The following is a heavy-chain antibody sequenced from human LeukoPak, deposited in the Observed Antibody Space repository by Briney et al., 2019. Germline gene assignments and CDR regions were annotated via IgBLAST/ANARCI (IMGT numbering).Heavy chain of an antibody. V-gene: IGHV3-30*02. CDR2: IRFGGSSE. CDR1: GFTFSNYA. Sequence: GGSLRLSCAASGFTFSNYAMHWVRQAPGKGLEGVAFIRFGGSSEYYADAVEGRFTISRDNSKNTLSLQMNSLRAEDTAVYYCAKGANLRYFDWLHFDYWGQGTLVTVSS. CDR3: AKGANLRYFDWLHFDY. J-gene: IGHJ4*02. D-gene: IGHD3-9*01.